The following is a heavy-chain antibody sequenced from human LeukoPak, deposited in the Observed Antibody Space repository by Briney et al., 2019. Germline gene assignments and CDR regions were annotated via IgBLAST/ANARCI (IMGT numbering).Heavy chain of an antibody. D-gene: IGHD1-1*01. V-gene: IGHV4-59*01. CDR2: IYYSGST. CDR3: AREKVFDLLEGTESGVDV. CDR1: GGSISSYY. J-gene: IGHJ6*02. Sequence: PSETLSLTCTVSGGSISSYYWSWIRQPPGKGLEWIGYIYYSGSTNYNPPLKSRVTISVDTSKNQFSLKLSSVTAADTAVYYCAREKVFDLLEGTESGVDVWGQGTTVTVSS.